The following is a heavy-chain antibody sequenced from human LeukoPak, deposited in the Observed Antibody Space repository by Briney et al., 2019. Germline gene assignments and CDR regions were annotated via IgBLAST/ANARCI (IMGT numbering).Heavy chain of an antibody. CDR2: INHSGST. D-gene: IGHD6-6*01. Sequence: SETLSLTCAVYGGSFSGYYWSWIRQPPGKGLEWIGEINHSGSTNYNPSLKSRVTISVDTSKNQFSLKLSSVTAADTAVYYCARKYSSLSFGSFRYWGQGTLVTVSS. CDR1: GGSFSGYY. J-gene: IGHJ4*02. CDR3: ARKYSSLSFGSFRY. V-gene: IGHV4-34*01.